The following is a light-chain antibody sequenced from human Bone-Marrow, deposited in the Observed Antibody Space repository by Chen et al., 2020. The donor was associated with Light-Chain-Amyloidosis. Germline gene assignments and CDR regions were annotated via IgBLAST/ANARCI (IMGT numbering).Light chain of an antibody. CDR1: NMGYTR. CDR3: QVWDRSSDRPV. CDR2: DDS. J-gene: IGLJ3*02. Sequence: SYVLTQPSSVSVAPGQTATIACGGNNMGYTRVHWYQQTTGQAPLLVVYDDSDRPSGIPERLSGSNSGNTATLTISRVEAGDEADYYCQVWDRSSDRPVFGGGTKLTVL. V-gene: IGLV3-21*02.